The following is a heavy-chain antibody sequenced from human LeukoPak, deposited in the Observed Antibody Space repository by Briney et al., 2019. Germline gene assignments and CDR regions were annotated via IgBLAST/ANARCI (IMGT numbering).Heavy chain of an antibody. D-gene: IGHD5-12*01. V-gene: IGHV3-30*04. CDR2: ISYDGSDK. J-gene: IGHJ4*02. CDR3: ARARPSMWIDY. Sequence: PGGSLILSCAASGFTFSSYAMYWVRQAPGKGLEWVAVISYDGSDKFYADSVKGRFTISRDSSKNTLYLQMNSLRPEDTAVYYCARARPSMWIDYWGQGTLVTVSS. CDR1: GFTFSSYA.